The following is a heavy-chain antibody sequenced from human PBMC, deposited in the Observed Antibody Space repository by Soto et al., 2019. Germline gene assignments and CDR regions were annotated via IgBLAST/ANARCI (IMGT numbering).Heavy chain of an antibody. CDR2: ISYDGSNK. CDR3: AKVGVEDYGGKDVDY. CDR1: GFTFSSYG. D-gene: IGHD4-17*01. V-gene: IGHV3-30*18. Sequence: GGSLRLSCAASGFTFSSYGMHWVRQAPGKGLEWVAVISYDGSNKYYADSVKGRFTISRDNSKNTLYLQMNSLRAEDTAVYYCAKVGVEDYGGKDVDYWGQGTLVTVSS. J-gene: IGHJ4*02.